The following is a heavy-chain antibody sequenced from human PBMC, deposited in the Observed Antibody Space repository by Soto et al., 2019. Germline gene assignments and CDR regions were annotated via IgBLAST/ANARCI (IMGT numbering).Heavy chain of an antibody. CDR1: GGSISSPTYY. D-gene: IGHD1-1*01. Sequence: PSETLSLTCSVSGGSISSPTYYWGWIRHPPGKGLEWIGSIYYSGSTYYSPSLKSRVTISVDTSKNQFSLKVSSVTAADTAVYYCARLPGITTSRRDYWGQGTLVTVSS. CDR3: ARLPGITTSRRDY. J-gene: IGHJ4*02. V-gene: IGHV4-39*01. CDR2: IYYSGST.